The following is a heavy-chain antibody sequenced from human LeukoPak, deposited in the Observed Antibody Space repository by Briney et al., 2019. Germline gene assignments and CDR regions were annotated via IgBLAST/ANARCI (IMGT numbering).Heavy chain of an antibody. V-gene: IGHV3-7*01. Sequence: GGSLRLSCAAYGFTFSSYWTSWVRQAPGKGLGWVANIKQEGSEKYYVDSVTGRFTISRDNAKNSLFLQMNSLRDEDTAVYYCAREERGYSYAYYFDFWGQGTLVTVSS. J-gene: IGHJ4*02. D-gene: IGHD5-18*01. CDR3: AREERGYSYAYYFDF. CDR2: IKQEGSEK. CDR1: GFTFSSYW.